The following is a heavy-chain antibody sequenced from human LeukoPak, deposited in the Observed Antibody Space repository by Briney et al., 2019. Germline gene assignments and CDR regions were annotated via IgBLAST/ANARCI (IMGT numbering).Heavy chain of an antibody. CDR3: AKLVGSLDYFDY. D-gene: IGHD2-15*01. CDR2: ISGSGGST. Sequence: PGGSLSLSCAASGFTSSSYAMSWVRQAPGKGLEWVSAISGSGGSTYYADSVKGRFTISRDNSKNTLYLQMNSLRAEDTAVYYCAKLVGSLDYFDYWGQGTLVTVSS. J-gene: IGHJ4*02. V-gene: IGHV3-23*01. CDR1: GFTSSSYA.